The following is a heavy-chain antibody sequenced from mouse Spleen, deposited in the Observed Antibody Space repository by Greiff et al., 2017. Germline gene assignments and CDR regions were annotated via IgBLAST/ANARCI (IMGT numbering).Heavy chain of an antibody. CDR1: GYTFTDYE. CDR3: TRWGWYFDV. J-gene: IGHJ1*01. CDR2: IDPETGGT. V-gene: IGHV1-15*01. Sequence: VNVVESGAELVRPGASVTLSCKASGYTFTDYEMHWVKQTPVHGLEWIGAIDPETGGTAYNQKFKGKAILTADKSSSTAYMELRSLTSEDSAVYYCTRWGWYFDVWGAGTTVTVSS.